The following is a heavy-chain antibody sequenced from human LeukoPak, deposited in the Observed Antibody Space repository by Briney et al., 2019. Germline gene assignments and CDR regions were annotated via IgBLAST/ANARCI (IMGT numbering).Heavy chain of an antibody. CDR1: GGSISSYY. V-gene: IGHV4-4*07. CDR2: IYTSGST. Sequence: SETLSLTCTVSGGSISSYYWSWIRQPAGKGLEWIGRIYTSGSTNYNPSLKSRVTMSVDTSKNQFSLKLSSVTAADTAVYYCARDPGETYYDILTGYYPGDAFDIWGQGTMVTVSS. D-gene: IGHD3-9*01. CDR3: ARDPGETYYDILTGYYPGDAFDI. J-gene: IGHJ3*02.